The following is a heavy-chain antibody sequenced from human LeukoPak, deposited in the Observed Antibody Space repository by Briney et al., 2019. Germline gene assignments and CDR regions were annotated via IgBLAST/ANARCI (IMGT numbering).Heavy chain of an antibody. CDR3: ARGRHYYDSSGYPYYFDY. V-gene: IGHV3-21*01. D-gene: IGHD3-22*01. Sequence: GSLRLSCAASGFTFSSYSMNWVRQAPGKGLEWVSSISSSSSYIYYADSVKGRFTISRDNAKNSLYLQMNSLRAEDTAVYYCARGRHYYDSSGYPYYFDYWGQGTLVTVSS. CDR1: GFTFSSYS. CDR2: ISSSSSYI. J-gene: IGHJ4*02.